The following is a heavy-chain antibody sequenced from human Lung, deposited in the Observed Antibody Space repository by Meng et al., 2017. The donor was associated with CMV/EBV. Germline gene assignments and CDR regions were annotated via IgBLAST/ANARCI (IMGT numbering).Heavy chain of an antibody. J-gene: IGHJ4*02. Sequence: RRLSWAASGFTVSSNYMSWVRQAPGKGLEWVSVIYSGGSTYYADSVKGRFTISRDNSKNTLYLQMNSLRAEDTAVYYCASGYYNFDYWGQGTLVTVSS. V-gene: IGHV3-53*01. CDR1: GFTVSSNY. D-gene: IGHD3-22*01. CDR3: ASGYYNFDY. CDR2: IYSGGST.